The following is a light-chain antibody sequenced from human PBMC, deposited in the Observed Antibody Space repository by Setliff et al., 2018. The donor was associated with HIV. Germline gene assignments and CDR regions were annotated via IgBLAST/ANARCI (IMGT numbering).Light chain of an antibody. CDR1: NSGSKS. V-gene: IGLV3-21*03. CDR2: DDN. Sequence: SYELTQPPSVSVAPGKTARITCGGNNSGSKSVHWYQQKPGQAPVLVVYDDNDRPSGIPERFSDSNSGNTATLTISRVEAGDEADYYCQVWDSSSDQAYVFGTGTKVTVL. CDR3: QVWDSSSDQAYV. J-gene: IGLJ1*01.